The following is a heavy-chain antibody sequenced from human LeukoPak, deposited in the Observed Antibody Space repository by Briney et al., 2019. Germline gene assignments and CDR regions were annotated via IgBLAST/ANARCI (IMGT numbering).Heavy chain of an antibody. CDR1: GYTFTSYG. Sequence: AXVKVSCKASGYTFTSYGISWVRQAPGQGLEWMGWISAYNGNTNYAQKLQGRVTMTTDTSTSTAYMELRSLRSDDTAVYYCAREKAYYDFWSGEFDYWGQGTLVTVSS. D-gene: IGHD3-3*01. V-gene: IGHV1-18*01. J-gene: IGHJ4*02. CDR2: ISAYNGNT. CDR3: AREKAYYDFWSGEFDY.